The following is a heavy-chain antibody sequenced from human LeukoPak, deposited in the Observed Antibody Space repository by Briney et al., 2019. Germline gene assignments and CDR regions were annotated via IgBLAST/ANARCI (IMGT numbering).Heavy chain of an antibody. J-gene: IGHJ4*02. CDR1: GFTFNTYS. CDR3: ARDGRGYYDSSGYGDY. CDR2: IDSSGGYM. D-gene: IGHD3-22*01. Sequence: GSLRLSCEASGFTFNTYSMNWARQAPGKGLEWVSSIDSSGGYMFYADSVKGRFTISRDNAKNSLYLQMNSLRAEDTAVYYCARDGRGYYDSSGYGDYWGQGTLVIVSS. V-gene: IGHV3-21*01.